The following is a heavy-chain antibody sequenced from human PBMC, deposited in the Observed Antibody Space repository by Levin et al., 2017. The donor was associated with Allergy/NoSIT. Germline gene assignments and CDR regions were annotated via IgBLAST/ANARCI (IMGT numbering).Heavy chain of an antibody. D-gene: IGHD2-8*02. Sequence: PPGGSLRLSCAASGLTFSTYAMTWVRQAPGKGLEWVSGINGNGDGTYYADSVNGRFTVSRDNAKNTLYLQVDSLRADDTAVYYCAKETGLAGGVSFDCWGQGTLVTVSS. CDR3: AKETGLAGGVSFDC. J-gene: IGHJ4*02. CDR2: INGNGDGT. CDR1: GLTFSTYA. V-gene: IGHV3-23*01.